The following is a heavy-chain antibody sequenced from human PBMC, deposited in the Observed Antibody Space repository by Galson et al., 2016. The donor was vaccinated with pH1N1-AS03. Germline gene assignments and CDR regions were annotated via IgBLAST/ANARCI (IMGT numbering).Heavy chain of an antibody. V-gene: IGHV4-4*02. D-gene: IGHD2-2*01. J-gene: IGHJ5*02. CDR1: GGSMNNNKW. CDR3: ARLDGRAGYEHHLWFDP. CDR2: IYHSGNT. Sequence: ETLSLTCAVSGGSMNNNKWWNWVRQPPGKGLEWIGEIYHSGNTNYNPSLKSRVTISLDKSKNQFSLNLSSVTAADTAVYYCARLDGRAGYEHHLWFDPWGQGTLVTVSS.